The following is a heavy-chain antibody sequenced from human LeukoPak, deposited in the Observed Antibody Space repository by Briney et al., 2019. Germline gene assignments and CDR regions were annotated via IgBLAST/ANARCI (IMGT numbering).Heavy chain of an antibody. Sequence: PGGSLRLSCAASGFTFSSYSMNWVRQAPGKGLEWVSSISSSSSTIYYADSVKGRFTISRDNAKNSLYLQMNSLRDEDTAVYYCARDQVLRFLEWLPTPYYYYGMDVWGQGTTVTVSS. J-gene: IGHJ6*02. CDR1: GFTFSSYS. V-gene: IGHV3-48*02. D-gene: IGHD3-3*01. CDR3: ARDQVLRFLEWLPTPYYYYGMDV. CDR2: ISSSSSTI.